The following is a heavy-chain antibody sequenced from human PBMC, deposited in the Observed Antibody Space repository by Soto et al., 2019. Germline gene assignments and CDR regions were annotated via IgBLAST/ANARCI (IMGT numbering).Heavy chain of an antibody. J-gene: IGHJ3*02. CDR1: GFSFSNYG. CDR2: ISDSGSLT. Sequence: GGSLRLSCAASGFSFSNYGMHWVRQAPGKGLEWVAGISDSGSLTYNADSVRGRFTISRDNSKNTLYLQMNSLRAEDTAVYYCARRTFGSSRSFDIWGQGTMVTVSS. CDR3: ARRTFGSSRSFDI. D-gene: IGHD6-6*01. V-gene: IGHV3-23*01.